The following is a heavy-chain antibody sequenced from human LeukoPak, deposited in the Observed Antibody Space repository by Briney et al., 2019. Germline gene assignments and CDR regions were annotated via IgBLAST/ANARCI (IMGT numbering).Heavy chain of an antibody. CDR3: ARGGQLWFP. D-gene: IGHD5-18*01. CDR2: IYYSGNT. V-gene: IGHV4-39*07. CDR1: GVSISSSNSY. J-gene: IGHJ5*02. Sequence: SETLSLTCTVSGVSISSSNSYWGWIRQPPGKGLEWIGSIYYSGNTYYNPSLKSRVTISVDTSKNQFSLKLSSVTAADTAAYYCARGGQLWFPWGQGTLVTASS.